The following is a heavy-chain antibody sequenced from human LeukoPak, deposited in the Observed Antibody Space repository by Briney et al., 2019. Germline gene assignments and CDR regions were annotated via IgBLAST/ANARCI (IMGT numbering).Heavy chain of an antibody. Sequence: TSETLSLTCTVSGGSISSYYWSWIRQPPGKGLEWIGYIYYSGSTNYNPSLKSRVTISVDTSKNQFSLKLSSVTAADTAVYYCARGDWNYPHGSDAFDIWGQGTMVTVSS. CDR1: GGSISSYY. D-gene: IGHD1-7*01. J-gene: IGHJ3*02. V-gene: IGHV4-59*01. CDR2: IYYSGST. CDR3: ARGDWNYPHGSDAFDI.